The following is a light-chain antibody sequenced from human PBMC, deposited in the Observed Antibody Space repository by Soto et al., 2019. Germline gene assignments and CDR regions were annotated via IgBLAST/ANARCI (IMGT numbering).Light chain of an antibody. Sequence: EIQMTQSPSTLSASVGDRVTITCRASESISSCFAWYQEKPGKAPKLLIYDASTFEMGVPSRFSGSGSGTEFSSASSRQQVDACAPQFYQPHSSAAGTFGEGTKVDIK. CDR2: DAS. CDR1: ESISSC. CDR3: QPHSSAAGT. V-gene: IGKV1-5*01. J-gene: IGKJ1*01.